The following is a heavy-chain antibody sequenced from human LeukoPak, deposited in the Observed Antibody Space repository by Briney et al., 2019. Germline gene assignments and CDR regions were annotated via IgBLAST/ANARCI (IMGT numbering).Heavy chain of an antibody. CDR3: AKEYFYGGGGYMDV. CDR2: IQYDGRNE. J-gene: IGHJ6*03. CDR1: GFTFNTYG. D-gene: IGHD3-10*01. Sequence: TVGSLRLSCAASGFTFNTYGMHWVRQAPGKGLEWVAFIQYDGRNEYYGDSVKGRFTISRDNSRKMLYLQMNSLTAEDTAVYYCAKEYFYGGGGYMDVWGKETTVTVSS. V-gene: IGHV3-30*02.